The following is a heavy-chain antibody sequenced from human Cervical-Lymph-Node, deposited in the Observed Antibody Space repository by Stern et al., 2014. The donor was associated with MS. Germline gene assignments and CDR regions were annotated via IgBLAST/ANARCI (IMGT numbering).Heavy chain of an antibody. CDR1: GGSISSGDYY. V-gene: IGHV4-30-4*01. D-gene: IGHD3-10*01. J-gene: IGHJ5*02. CDR2: IYYSGST. Sequence: QVQLQESGPGLVKPSQTLSLTCTVSGGSISSGDYYWSWIRQPPGKGLEWIEYIYYSGSTYYNPSLKSRVTISVDTSKNQFSLKLSSVTAADTAVYYCARRFGELVHWFDPWGQGTLVTVSS. CDR3: ARRFGELVHWFDP.